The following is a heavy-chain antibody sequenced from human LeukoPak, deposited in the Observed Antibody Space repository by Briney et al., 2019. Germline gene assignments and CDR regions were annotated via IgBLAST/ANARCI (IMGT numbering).Heavy chain of an antibody. D-gene: IGHD4-17*01. J-gene: IGHJ5*02. V-gene: IGHV1-2*02. CDR1: GYTFTGYY. CDR2: INPNSGGT. Sequence: ASVKVPCKASGYTFTGYYMHWVRQAPGQGLEWMGWINPNSGGTSYAQKFQGRVTMTRDTSISTAYMELSRLRSDDTAVYYCARDQGDYGDYCWFDPWGQGTLVTVSS. CDR3: ARDQGDYGDYCWFDP.